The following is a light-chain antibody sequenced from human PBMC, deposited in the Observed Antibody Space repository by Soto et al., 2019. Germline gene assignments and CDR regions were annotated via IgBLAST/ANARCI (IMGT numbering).Light chain of an antibody. CDR1: QSVSSSY. CDR2: GAS. J-gene: IGKJ1*01. V-gene: IGKV3-20*01. CDR3: QQYGSSWT. Sequence: EIVFTQSPGTLSFSPGEKAPLSRRASQSVSSSYLAWYQQKPGQAPRLLIYGASSRATGIPDRFSGSGSGTDFTLTISRLEPEDFAVYYCQQYGSSWTFGQGTKV.